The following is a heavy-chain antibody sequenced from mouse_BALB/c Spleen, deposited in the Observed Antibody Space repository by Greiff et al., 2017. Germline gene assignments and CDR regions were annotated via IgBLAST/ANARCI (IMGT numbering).Heavy chain of an antibody. CDR3: ARDWFAWFAY. Sequence: EVMLVESGGGLVQPGGSRKLSCAASGFTFSSFGMHWVRQAPEKGLEWVAYISSGSSTIYYADTVKGRFTISRDNPKNTLFLQMTSLRSEDTAMYYCARDWFAWFAYWGQGTLVTVSA. V-gene: IGHV5-17*02. CDR1: GFTFSSFG. J-gene: IGHJ3*01. D-gene: IGHD2-2*01. CDR2: ISSGSSTI.